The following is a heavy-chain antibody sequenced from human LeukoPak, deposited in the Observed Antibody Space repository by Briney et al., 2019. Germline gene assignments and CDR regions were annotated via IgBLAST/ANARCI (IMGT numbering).Heavy chain of an antibody. CDR2: INHSGST. Sequence: SETLSLTCAVYGGSFSGYYWSWIRQPPGKGLEWIGEINHSGSTNYDPSLKSRVTISVDTSKNQFSLKLSSVTAADTAVYYCARHRSGWHSHFDYWGQGTLVTVSS. CDR1: GGSFSGYY. V-gene: IGHV4-34*01. D-gene: IGHD6-19*01. CDR3: ARHRSGWHSHFDY. J-gene: IGHJ4*02.